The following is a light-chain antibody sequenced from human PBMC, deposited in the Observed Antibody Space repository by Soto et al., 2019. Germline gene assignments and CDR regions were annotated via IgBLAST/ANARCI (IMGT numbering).Light chain of an antibody. CDR2: GNS. J-gene: IGLJ1*01. CDR1: RSNIGAGYD. Sequence: QSVLTQPPSVSGAPGQRVTISCTGSRSNIGAGYDVHWYQQLPGTAPKLLIYGNSNRPSGVPDRFSGSKSGTSASLAITGLQAEDEADDYCQYYDSSRSGYVFGTGTKVTVL. CDR3: QYYDSSRSGYV. V-gene: IGLV1-40*01.